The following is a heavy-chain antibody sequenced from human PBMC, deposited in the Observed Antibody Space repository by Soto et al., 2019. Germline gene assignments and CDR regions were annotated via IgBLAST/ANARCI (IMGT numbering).Heavy chain of an antibody. J-gene: IGHJ4*02. V-gene: IGHV3-23*01. CDR2: ISGSGGST. D-gene: IGHD2-21*02. CDR1: GFTFSSYA. Sequence: GGSLRLSCAASGFTFSSYAMSWVRQAPGKGLEWVSAISGSGGSTYYADSVKGRFTISRDNSKNTLYLQMNSLRAEDTAVYYCAKHIFPSVVVTGPPDYWGQGTLVTVSS. CDR3: AKHIFPSVVVTGPPDY.